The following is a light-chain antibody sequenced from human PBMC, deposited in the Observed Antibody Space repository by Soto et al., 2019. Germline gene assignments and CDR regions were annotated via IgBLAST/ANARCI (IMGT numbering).Light chain of an antibody. CDR2: GNS. V-gene: IGLV1-40*01. CDR3: QSYDSSLSAL. Sequence: QPVLTQPPSVSGAPGXRVTISCTGSSSNIGAGYDVHWYQQLPGTAPKLLIYGNSNRPSGVPDRFSGSKSGTSASLAITGLQAEDEADYYCQSYDSSLSALFGGGTKLTVL. J-gene: IGLJ3*02. CDR1: SSNIGAGYD.